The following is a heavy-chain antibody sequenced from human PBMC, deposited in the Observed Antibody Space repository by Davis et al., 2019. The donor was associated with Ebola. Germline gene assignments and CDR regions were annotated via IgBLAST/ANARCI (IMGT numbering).Heavy chain of an antibody. CDR1: GFTFRTYS. V-gene: IGHV3-30*18. CDR3: AKGDRMDV. Sequence: GESLKISCAASGFTFRTYSMNWVRQAPGKGLEWVAVISYDGSNKYYADSVKGRFTISRDNSKNTLYLQMNSLRAEDTAVYYCAKGDRMDVWGKGTTVTVSS. CDR2: ISYDGSNK. J-gene: IGHJ6*04.